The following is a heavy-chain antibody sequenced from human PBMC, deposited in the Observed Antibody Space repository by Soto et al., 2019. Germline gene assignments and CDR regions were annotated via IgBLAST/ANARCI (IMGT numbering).Heavy chain of an antibody. CDR1: GFTFGSYA. V-gene: IGHV3-23*01. Sequence: EVQLLESGGGLVQPGGSLRLSCTASGFTFGSYAMSWVRQAPGKGQERVSGITDGGGSKFYADSVQGRFTISRDNSKNTLYLQMSSLTAAATAIYFCAKVALFRNGDIGVVRGDYWGQGTLVTVSA. CDR3: AKVALFRNGDIGVVRGDY. CDR2: ITDGGGSK. D-gene: IGHD2-15*01. J-gene: IGHJ4*02.